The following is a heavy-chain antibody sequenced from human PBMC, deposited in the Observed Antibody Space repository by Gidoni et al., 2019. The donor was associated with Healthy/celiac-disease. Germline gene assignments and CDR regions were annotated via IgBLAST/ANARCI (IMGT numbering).Heavy chain of an antibody. D-gene: IGHD5-12*01. V-gene: IGHV3-33*01. CDR1: GFTFSSYG. J-gene: IGHJ4*02. Sequence: QVQLVESGGGVVQPARSLRLSCAASGFTFSSYGMQWVRQAPGKGLEWVAVIWYDGSNKYYADSVKGRFTISRDNSKNTLYLQMNSLRAEDTAVYYCARETVDIVATITGDFDYWGQGTLVTVSS. CDR2: IWYDGSNK. CDR3: ARETVDIVATITGDFDY.